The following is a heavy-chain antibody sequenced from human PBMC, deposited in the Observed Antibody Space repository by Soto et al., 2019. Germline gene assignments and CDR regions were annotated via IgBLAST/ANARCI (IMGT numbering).Heavy chain of an antibody. J-gene: IGHJ6*03. CDR1: GFTFSDYY. CDR3: ARTMVRGVMTLQHYYYMDV. D-gene: IGHD3-10*01. V-gene: IGHV3-11*01. Sequence: QVQLVESGGGLVKPGGSLRLSCAASGFTFSDYYMSWIRQAPGKGLEWVSYISSSGSTIYYADSVKGRFTISRDNAKNSLYLQMNSLRSEDTAVYYCARTMVRGVMTLQHYYYMDVWGKGTTVTVSS. CDR2: ISSSGSTI.